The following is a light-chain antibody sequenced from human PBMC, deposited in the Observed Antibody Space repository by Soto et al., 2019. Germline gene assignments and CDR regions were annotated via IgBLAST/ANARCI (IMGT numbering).Light chain of an antibody. CDR1: SSNIGRRF. Sequence: QSVLTQPPSASATPGQRVTISCSGSSSNIGRRFVYWYQHLPGTAPKLLIYYDDMLSSGVSDRFSGSKSGTSASLAISGLQSEDEADYYCAAWDDSVNGWVFGGGTKLTV. J-gene: IGLJ3*02. V-gene: IGLV1-44*01. CDR3: AAWDDSVNGWV. CDR2: YDD.